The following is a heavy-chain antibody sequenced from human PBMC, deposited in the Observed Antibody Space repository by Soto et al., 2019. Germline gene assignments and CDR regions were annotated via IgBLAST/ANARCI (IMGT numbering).Heavy chain of an antibody. V-gene: IGHV3-15*01. CDR2: IKSKTDGGTT. CDR3: TTATSTFVRYFDWLRYDY. D-gene: IGHD3-9*01. J-gene: IGHJ4*02. Sequence: GGSLRLSCAASGFTFSNAWMSWVRQAPGKGLEWVGRIKSKTDGGTTDYAAPVKGRFTISRDDSKNTLYLQMNSLKTEDTAVYYCTTATSTFVRYFDWLRYDYWGQGTLVTVSS. CDR1: GFTFSNAW.